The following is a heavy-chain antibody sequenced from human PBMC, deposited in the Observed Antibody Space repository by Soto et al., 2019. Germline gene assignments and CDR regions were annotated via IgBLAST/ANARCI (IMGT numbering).Heavy chain of an antibody. Sequence: GGSLRLSCAASGFTFSSYAMSWVRQAPGKGLEWVSAISGSGGSTYYAGSVKGRFTISRDNSKNTLYLQMNSLRAEDTAVYYCAKDRAYYDILTGTQWDAFDIWGQGTMVTVSS. J-gene: IGHJ3*02. D-gene: IGHD3-9*01. CDR1: GFTFSSYA. CDR3: AKDRAYYDILTGTQWDAFDI. CDR2: ISGSGGST. V-gene: IGHV3-23*01.